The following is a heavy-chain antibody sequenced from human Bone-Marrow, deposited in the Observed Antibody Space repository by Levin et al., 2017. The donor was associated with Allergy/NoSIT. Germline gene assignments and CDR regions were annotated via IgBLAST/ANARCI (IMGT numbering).Heavy chain of an antibody. CDR2: MSNDGNFK. D-gene: IGHD3-10*01. CDR3: TRGAGSYPWSVFDH. CDR1: EFIFSRYP. Sequence: GGSLRLSCAASEFIFSRYPMHWVRQAPGKGLEWVAVMSNDGNFKSYADSVKGRFTISRDNSEDTLYLQMNSLRPEDTGVYFCTRGAGSYPWSVFDHWGQGTLVTVSS. V-gene: IGHV3-30*04. J-gene: IGHJ4*02.